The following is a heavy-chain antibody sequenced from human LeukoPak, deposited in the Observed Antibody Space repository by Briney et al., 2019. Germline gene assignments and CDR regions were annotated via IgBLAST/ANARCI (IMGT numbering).Heavy chain of an antibody. V-gene: IGHV3-33*01. D-gene: IGHD2-15*01. CDR1: GFTFSYYG. CDR3: ARDSSLLGGPKYYFDH. Sequence: GGSLRLSCEASGFTFSYYGMHWVSQAPGKGLEWVAVIWYDGSNKYYADSVKGRFTISRDSSKNTLSLQMNSLRAEETAVYYCARDSSLLGGPKYYFDHWGQGTLVTVSS. J-gene: IGHJ4*02. CDR2: IWYDGSNK.